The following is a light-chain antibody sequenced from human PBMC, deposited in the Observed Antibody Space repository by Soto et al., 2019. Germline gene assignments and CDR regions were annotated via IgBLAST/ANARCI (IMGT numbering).Light chain of an antibody. J-gene: IGLJ2*01. Sequence: QSALTQPASVSGSPGQSITISCTGTSSDVGGYNYVSWYQQHPGKAPKLMIYDVSNRPSGVSNRFSGSKSGNTASLTISGLQAEDEADYYCGSYTSSRVVFGGGTQLTVL. CDR2: DVS. CDR3: GSYTSSRVV. V-gene: IGLV2-14*01. CDR1: SSDVGGYNY.